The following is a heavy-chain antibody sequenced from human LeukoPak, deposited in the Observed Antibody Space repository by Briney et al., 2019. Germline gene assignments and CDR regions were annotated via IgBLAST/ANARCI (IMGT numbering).Heavy chain of an antibody. D-gene: IGHD3-22*01. V-gene: IGHV4-4*07. Sequence: PSETLSLTCTVSGGSISGYYWTWIRQPAGKGLEWIGRIYTSGSTHYNPSLRRRVTISLDKSKNQFSLKLSSVTAADTAVYSWARAAYNDSSGRTRGDRGTLVSVSA. CDR3: ARAAYNDSSGRTR. J-gene: IGHJ4*02. CDR2: IYTSGST. CDR1: GGSISGYY.